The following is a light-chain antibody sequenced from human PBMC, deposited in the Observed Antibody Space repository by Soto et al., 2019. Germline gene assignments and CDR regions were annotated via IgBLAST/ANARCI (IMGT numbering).Light chain of an antibody. J-gene: IGKJ4*01. CDR2: AAS. CDR1: KDINSY. Sequence: DVQMTQSPSSLSASVGDRVTITCRASKDINSYLAWYQQKPGNAPKSLIYAASSLQTGVPSRFSGSESGTDFTLTISNLQPEDSATYYCQQYNIYPLSFGGGTKVEIK. V-gene: IGKV1D-16*01. CDR3: QQYNIYPLS.